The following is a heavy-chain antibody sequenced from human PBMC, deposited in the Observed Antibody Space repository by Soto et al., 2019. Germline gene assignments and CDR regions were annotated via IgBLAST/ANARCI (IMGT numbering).Heavy chain of an antibody. CDR1: GFSLTTRGVG. CDR2: IYWDDDE. J-gene: IGHJ4*02. CDR3: ADRPRGYSYHFDY. Sequence: QITLKESGPTLVKPTQTLTLTCTFSGFSLTTRGVGVGWIRQPPGKALEWLALIYWDDDEGYSQSLKSRLTITKDTAKTEVVLTMTNMDRGDTATYYGADRPRGYSYHFDYWGQGTLVTVSS. D-gene: IGHD5-18*01. V-gene: IGHV2-5*02.